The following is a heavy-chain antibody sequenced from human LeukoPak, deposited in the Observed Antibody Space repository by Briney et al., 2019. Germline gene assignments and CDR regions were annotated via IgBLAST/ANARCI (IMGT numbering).Heavy chain of an antibody. D-gene: IGHD6-13*01. CDR1: GFTFSNYE. J-gene: IGHJ4*02. V-gene: IGHV3-48*03. Sequence: PGGSLRLSCAASGFTFSNYEMNWVRQAPGKGLEWVSYISSSGTTIYYADSVKGRFTTSRDNAKNSLYLQMNSLRAEDTAVYYCARVGSIAAAGTPDYWGQGTLVTVSS. CDR2: ISSSGTTI. CDR3: ARVGSIAAAGTPDY.